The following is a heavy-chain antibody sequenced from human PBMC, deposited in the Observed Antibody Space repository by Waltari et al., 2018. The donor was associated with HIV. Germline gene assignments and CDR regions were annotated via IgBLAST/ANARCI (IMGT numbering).Heavy chain of an antibody. D-gene: IGHD6-19*01. CDR3: ARGGSGWYYFDY. CDR1: GYSISSGYY. J-gene: IGHJ4*02. CDR2: IYHSGST. Sequence: QVQLQESGPGLVKPSETLSLTCAVSGYSISSGYYWGWIRQPPGKGREWIGSIYHSGSTYYNPSLKSRVTISVDTSKNQFSLKLSSVTAADTAVYYCARGGSGWYYFDYWGQGTLVTVSS. V-gene: IGHV4-38-2*01.